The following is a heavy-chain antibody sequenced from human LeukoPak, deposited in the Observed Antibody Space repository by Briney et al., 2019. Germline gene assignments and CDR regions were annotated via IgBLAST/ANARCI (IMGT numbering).Heavy chain of an antibody. J-gene: IGHJ4*02. CDR3: ARDHSSGWYSVYFDY. D-gene: IGHD6-19*01. CDR1: GFTFSSYG. Sequence: GGSLRLSCAASGFTFSSYGMHWVRQAPGKGLEWVAVIWYDGSNKYYADSVKGRFTISRDNSKNTLYLQMNSLRAEDTAVYYCARDHSSGWYSVYFDYWGQGTLVTVSS. CDR2: IWYDGSNK. V-gene: IGHV3-33*01.